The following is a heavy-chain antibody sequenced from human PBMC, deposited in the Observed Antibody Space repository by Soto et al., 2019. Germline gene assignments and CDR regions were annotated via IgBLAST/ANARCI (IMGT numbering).Heavy chain of an antibody. CDR3: ARDRDCSGGSCYHAFDI. CDR1: GGTFSSYA. CDR2: IIPIFGTA. J-gene: IGHJ3*02. Sequence: QVQLVQSGAEVKKPGSSVKVSCKASGGTFSSYAISWVRQAPGQGLEWMGGIIPIFGTANYAQKFQGRVTITADESTSTASMELSSLRSEDTAVYYCARDRDCSGGSCYHAFDIWGQGTMVTVSS. V-gene: IGHV1-69*01. D-gene: IGHD2-15*01.